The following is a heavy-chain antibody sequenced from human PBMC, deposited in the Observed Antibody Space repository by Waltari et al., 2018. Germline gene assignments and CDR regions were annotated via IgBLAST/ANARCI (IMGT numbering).Heavy chain of an antibody. CDR2: IYHSGST. V-gene: IGHV4-38-2*01. J-gene: IGHJ4*02. Sequence: QVQLQESGPGLVKPSETLSLTCAVAGYSISSGYYWGWIRQPPGKGLEWIGSIYHSGSTYYNPSLKSRVTISVDTSKNQFSLKLSSVTAADTAVYYCATGDDYGDYYFDYWGQGTLVTVSS. CDR3: ATGDDYGDYYFDY. CDR1: GYSISSGYY. D-gene: IGHD4-17*01.